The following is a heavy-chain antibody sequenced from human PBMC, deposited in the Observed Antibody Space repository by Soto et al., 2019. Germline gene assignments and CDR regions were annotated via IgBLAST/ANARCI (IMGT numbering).Heavy chain of an antibody. D-gene: IGHD3-3*01. CDR1: GGTFSSYA. CDR3: ARGKSDVWSGQREAWYSWFDP. J-gene: IGHJ5*02. V-gene: IGHV1-69*01. CDR2: IIPIFGTA. Sequence: QVQLVQSGAEVKKPGSSVKVSCKASGGTFSSYAISWVRQAPGQGLEWMGGIIPIFGTANYAQKFQGRVTITADESTSTAYMELSSLRSEDTAVYYCARGKSDVWSGQREAWYSWFDPWGQGTLVTVSS.